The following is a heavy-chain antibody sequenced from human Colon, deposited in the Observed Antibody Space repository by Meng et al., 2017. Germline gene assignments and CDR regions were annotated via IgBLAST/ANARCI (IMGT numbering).Heavy chain of an antibody. V-gene: IGHV3-48*03. CDR3: ARDDYSDSSGLGY. Sequence: GESLKISCASSGFTFSSYEMNLVRQAPGKGLEWVSYISSSGGTIYYADSVKGRFTISRDNAKKSMYLQMNSLRAEDTAVYYCARDDYSDSSGLGYWGQGTLVTVSS. D-gene: IGHD3-22*01. CDR2: ISSSGGTI. CDR1: GFTFSSYE. J-gene: IGHJ4*02.